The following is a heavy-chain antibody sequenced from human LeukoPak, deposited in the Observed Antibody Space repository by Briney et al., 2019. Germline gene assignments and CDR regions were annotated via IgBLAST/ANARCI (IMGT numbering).Heavy chain of an antibody. J-gene: IGHJ3*02. CDR2: INSDGSST. Sequence: GGSLRLSCAASGLTFSSYWMHWVRQAPGQGPVWVSRINSDGSSTSYADSVKGRFTISRDNAKNTLYLQMNSLRAEDTAVYYCARVYYYDSSAFDIWGQGTMVTVSS. D-gene: IGHD3-22*01. CDR3: ARVYYYDSSAFDI. CDR1: GLTFSSYW. V-gene: IGHV3-74*01.